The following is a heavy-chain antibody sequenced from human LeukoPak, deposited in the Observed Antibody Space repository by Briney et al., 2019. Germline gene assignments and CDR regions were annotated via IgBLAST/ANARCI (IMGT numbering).Heavy chain of an antibody. CDR2: IMPKIGTP. V-gene: IGHV1-69*13. CDR1: GGSFSSNA. D-gene: IGHD5-18*01. J-gene: IGHJ4*02. Sequence: ASVKVSCKASGGSFSSNAFNWVRQAPGQGLEWMGGIMPKIGTPNYAENFQDRVTIIADESTSTVYMELSRLRSDDTAVYYCARGVNSQGTAMVLFDSWGQGSLVTVSA. CDR3: ARGVNSQGTAMVLFDS.